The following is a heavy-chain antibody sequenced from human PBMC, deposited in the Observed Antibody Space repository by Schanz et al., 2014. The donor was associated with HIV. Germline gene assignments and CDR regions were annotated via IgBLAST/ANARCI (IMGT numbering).Heavy chain of an antibody. CDR3: TRGRFLERGGMDV. V-gene: IGHV3-33*08. CDR2: IWVDGTSK. Sequence: QVQLVESGGGVVQPGRSLKLSCVASGFPFNSYGMHWVRQAPGKGLEWVAVIWVDGTSKFYADSVKGRFMISRDNSNNTLYLQMNSLRAEDTAVYFCTRGRFLERGGMDVWGQGTAVTVSS. J-gene: IGHJ6*02. D-gene: IGHD3-3*01. CDR1: GFPFNSYG.